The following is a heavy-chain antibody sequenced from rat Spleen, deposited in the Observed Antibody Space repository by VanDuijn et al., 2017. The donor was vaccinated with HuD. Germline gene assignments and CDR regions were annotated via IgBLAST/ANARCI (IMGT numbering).Heavy chain of an antibody. V-gene: IGHV3-3*01. CDR3: ARAYYDGSYYDY. CDR1: DYSITSSYG. J-gene: IGHJ2*01. CDR2: INSAGST. D-gene: IGHD1-12*02. Sequence: EVRLQESGPGLVKPSQSLSLTCSVTDYSITSSYGWNWIRKFPGNKLEWMGYINSAGSTNYNPSLKSRISITRNTSKNQFFLQVNSVTTEDTATYYCARAYYDGSYYDYWGQGVMVTVSS.